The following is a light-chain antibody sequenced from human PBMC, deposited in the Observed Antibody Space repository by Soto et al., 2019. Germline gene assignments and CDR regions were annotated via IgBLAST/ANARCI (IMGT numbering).Light chain of an antibody. CDR2: KAS. V-gene: IGKV1-5*03. Sequence: DIQMTQSPSTLSGSVGDRVTITCRASQTISSWLAWYQQKPGKAPKLLIYKASTLKSGVPSRFSGSGSGTDFTLTISSLQPDDFATYCCQHYNSYSEAFGQGNKVDLK. CDR3: QHYNSYSEA. CDR1: QTISSW. J-gene: IGKJ1*01.